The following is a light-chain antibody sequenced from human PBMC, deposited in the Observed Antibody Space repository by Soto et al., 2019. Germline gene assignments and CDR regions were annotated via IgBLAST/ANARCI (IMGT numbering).Light chain of an antibody. CDR2: GAS. Sequence: EIVMTQSPATLSVSPGERATLSCRASQSVRSTLAWYQQKPGQAPRLLIYGASTRATGIPARFSGSGSGTEFTLTISSLNSEDFAVYYCQQYNNWLWTFGLGTKVEIQ. V-gene: IGKV3-15*01. J-gene: IGKJ1*01. CDR3: QQYNNWLWT. CDR1: QSVRST.